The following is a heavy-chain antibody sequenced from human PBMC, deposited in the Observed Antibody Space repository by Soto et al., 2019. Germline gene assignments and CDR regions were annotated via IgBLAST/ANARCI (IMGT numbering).Heavy chain of an antibody. CDR2: ISAYNGNA. D-gene: IGHD3-9*01. V-gene: IGHV1-18*04. CDR3: ASSRLRYFDWLLYGDPCLDFDY. J-gene: IGHJ4*02. Sequence: GASVKVSCKASGYTFTSYGISWVRQAPGQGLEWMGWISAYNGNANYAQKLQGRVTMTTDTSTSTAYMELRSLRSDDTAVYYCASSRLRYFDWLLYGDPCLDFDYWGQGTLVTVSS. CDR1: GYTFTSYG.